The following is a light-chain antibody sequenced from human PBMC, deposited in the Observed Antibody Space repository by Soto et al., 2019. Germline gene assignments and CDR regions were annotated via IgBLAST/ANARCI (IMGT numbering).Light chain of an antibody. CDR1: QTISND. Sequence: EVVMAQSPAPVPLSPGEGETLSFRGIQTISNDLAWYQQKPGQALRLLIYGASTRATGVPARFSGGGSVTEFTPTISILQSEDFAFYYCQQNNKWPPVTFGGGTKVDIK. V-gene: IGKV3-15*01. CDR3: QQNNKWPPVT. J-gene: IGKJ4*01. CDR2: GAS.